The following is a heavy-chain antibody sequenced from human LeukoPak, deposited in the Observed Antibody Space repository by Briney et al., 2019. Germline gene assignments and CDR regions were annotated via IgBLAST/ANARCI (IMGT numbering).Heavy chain of an antibody. J-gene: IGHJ4*02. CDR2: INPNDGST. CDR1: GYTFTNYY. V-gene: IGHV1-46*01. D-gene: IGHD2-2*01. CDR3: ARDLPRGPANY. Sequence: VSVKVSCKASGYTFTNYYPHWVRQGPGQGLEWMGIINPNDGSTSYGQKFQGRVTMTRDTSTSTVYMDVSSLRSEDTAVYYCARDLPRGPANYWGQGTLVTVSS.